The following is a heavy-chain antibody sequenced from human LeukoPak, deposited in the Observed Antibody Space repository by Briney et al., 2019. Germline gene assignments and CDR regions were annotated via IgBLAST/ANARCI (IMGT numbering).Heavy chain of an antibody. CDR1: GFTFGDYA. D-gene: IGHD6-6*01. J-gene: IGHJ4*02. CDR3: TRDPRGIAARPFYFDY. Sequence: PGGSLRLSCTASGFTFGDYAMSWFRQAPGRGLEWVGFIRSKAYGGTTEYAASVKGRFTISRDDSKSIAYLQMNSLKTEDTAVYYCTRDPRGIAARPFYFDYWGQGTLVTVSS. CDR2: IRSKAYGGTT. V-gene: IGHV3-49*03.